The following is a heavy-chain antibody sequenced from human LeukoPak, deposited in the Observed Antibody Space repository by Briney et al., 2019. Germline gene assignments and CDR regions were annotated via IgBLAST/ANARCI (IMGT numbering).Heavy chain of an antibody. CDR1: GFTFSSYG. Sequence: GGSLRLSCAASGFTFSSYGMHWVRQAPGKGLEWVAVISYDGSNKYYADSVKGRFTISRDNSKKTLYLQMNSLRAEDTAVYYCAKDSTLGYWGQGTLVTVSS. CDR3: AKDSTLGY. CDR2: ISYDGSNK. V-gene: IGHV3-30*18. J-gene: IGHJ4*02. D-gene: IGHD2-2*01.